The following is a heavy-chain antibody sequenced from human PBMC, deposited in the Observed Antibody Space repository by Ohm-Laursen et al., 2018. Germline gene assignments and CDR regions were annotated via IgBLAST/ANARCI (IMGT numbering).Heavy chain of an antibody. CDR1: GFTFTSYA. V-gene: IGHV3-23*01. Sequence: SLRLSCAAPGFTFTSYAMTWVRQAPGKGLEWVSIIIASGGSTYYADSVKGRFTISRDNSMNTLYLQMDSLRAEDTAIYYCAKGGYSWSYFDCWGQGTLVTVSS. CDR2: IIASGGST. CDR3: AKGGYSWSYFDC. D-gene: IGHD6-13*01. J-gene: IGHJ4*02.